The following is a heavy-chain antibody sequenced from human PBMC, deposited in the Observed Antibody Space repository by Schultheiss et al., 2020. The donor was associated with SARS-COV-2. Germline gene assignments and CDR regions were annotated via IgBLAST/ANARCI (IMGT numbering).Heavy chain of an antibody. CDR1: GGSISSGGYY. CDR3: AKGPPSGSVNWFDP. CDR2: IYYSGST. J-gene: IGHJ5*02. Sequence: SETLSLTCTVSGGSISSGGYYWSWIRQHPGKGLEWIGYIYYSGSTYYNPSLKSRVTISVDTSKNQVSLILNSVTAVDTAVYYCAKGPPSGSVNWFDPWGQGTLVTVSS. D-gene: IGHD3-10*01. V-gene: IGHV4-31*03.